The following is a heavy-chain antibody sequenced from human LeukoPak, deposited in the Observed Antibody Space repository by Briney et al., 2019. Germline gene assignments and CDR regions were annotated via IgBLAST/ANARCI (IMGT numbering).Heavy chain of an antibody. Sequence: GASVKVSCKASGYTFTSHGIIWVRQAPGQGLEWMAWISAYNGNKNYAQKLQGRVTVTTETSTSTAYMELRSLRSDDTAVYYCARGNCGGDCYYFDYWGQGTLVTVSS. CDR2: ISAYNGNK. J-gene: IGHJ4*02. CDR3: ARGNCGGDCYYFDY. D-gene: IGHD2-21*02. CDR1: GYTFTSHG. V-gene: IGHV1-18*01.